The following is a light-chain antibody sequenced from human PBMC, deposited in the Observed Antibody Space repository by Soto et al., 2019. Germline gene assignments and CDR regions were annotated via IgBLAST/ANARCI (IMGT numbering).Light chain of an antibody. CDR2: AAS. V-gene: IGKV1-39*01. CDR1: QSISSY. CDR3: QQSYSTQFT. J-gene: IGKJ3*01. Sequence: DIQMTQSPSSLSESVGDRVTITCRASQSISSYLNWYQQKPGKAPKLLIYAASSLQSGVPSRFSGSGSGTDFTLTISSLQPEDFATYYCQQSYSTQFTFGPGTKVDIK.